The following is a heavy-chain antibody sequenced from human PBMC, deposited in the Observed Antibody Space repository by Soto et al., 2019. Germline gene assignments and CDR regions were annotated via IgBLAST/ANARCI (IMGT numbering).Heavy chain of an antibody. Sequence: SETLSLTCTVSGGSISSGDYYWSWIRQPPGKGLEWLGFIYYSGTPYYNPSLKTRLTMSVDASKNQFSLRLGSVTAADTAVYYCARAPDVWGQGTLVTVS. V-gene: IGHV4-30-4*01. CDR3: ARAPDV. CDR1: GGSISSGDYY. J-gene: IGHJ4*02. CDR2: IYYSGTP.